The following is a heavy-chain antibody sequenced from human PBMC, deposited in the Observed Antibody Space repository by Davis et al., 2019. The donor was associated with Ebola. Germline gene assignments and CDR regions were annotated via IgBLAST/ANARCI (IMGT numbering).Heavy chain of an antibody. CDR3: AKSGLSFGVVKYHYGMDV. CDR1: GFTFSNFA. CDR2: ISDDGNHK. V-gene: IGHV3-30*04. Sequence: GESLKISCAASGFTFSNFAIHWVRQAPGKGLEWVAVISDDGNHKDYADSVKGRFTISRDNSKNTLYLQMNSLRAEDTAVYYCAKSGLSFGVVKYHYGMDVWGKGTTVTVSS. J-gene: IGHJ6*04. D-gene: IGHD3-3*01.